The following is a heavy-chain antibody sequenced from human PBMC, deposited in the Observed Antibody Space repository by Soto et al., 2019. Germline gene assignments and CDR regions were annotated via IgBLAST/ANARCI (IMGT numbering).Heavy chain of an antibody. J-gene: IGHJ4*02. CDR3: ARSHRRYDSSGYYYFIGACDY. Sequence: SETLALTSTVSGGSIRSSGYYWGWIRQPPGKGLEWIGNIYYSGSTYYNPSLKSRVTISVDTSKNQFSLKLSSVTAADTAVYFCARSHRRYDSSGYYYFIGACDYWGQGILVTVSS. V-gene: IGHV4-39*01. D-gene: IGHD3-22*01. CDR2: IYYSGST. CDR1: GGSIRSSGYY.